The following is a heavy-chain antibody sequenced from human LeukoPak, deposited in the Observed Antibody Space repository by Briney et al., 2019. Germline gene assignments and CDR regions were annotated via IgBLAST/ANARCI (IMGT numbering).Heavy chain of an antibody. CDR3: AKGGASVTRYVDY. CDR2: MSNSGENT. V-gene: IGHV3-30*18. CDR1: GFTFSSYS. J-gene: IGHJ4*02. D-gene: IGHD4-17*01. Sequence: GRSLRLSCAASGFTFSSYSMQWVRQTPGKGLEWVGIMSNSGENTFYGEAVKGRFTISRDNSQNTLYLQMNSLRPEDTAVYHCAKGGASVTRYVDYWGQGTLVTVSS.